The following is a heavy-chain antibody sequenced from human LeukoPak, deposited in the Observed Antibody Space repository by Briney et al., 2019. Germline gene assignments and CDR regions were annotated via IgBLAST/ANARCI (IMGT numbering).Heavy chain of an antibody. J-gene: IGHJ4*02. CDR3: ARARPGYCSSTSCRLGYYFDY. Sequence: GGSLRLSCAASGFTVSSNYMSWVRQAPGKGLEWVSVIYSGGSTYYADSVKGRFTISRDNSKNTLYLQMNSLRAEDTAVYYCARARPGYCSSTSCRLGYYFDYWGQGTLVTVSS. V-gene: IGHV3-53*01. CDR1: GFTVSSNY. CDR2: IYSGGST. D-gene: IGHD2-2*01.